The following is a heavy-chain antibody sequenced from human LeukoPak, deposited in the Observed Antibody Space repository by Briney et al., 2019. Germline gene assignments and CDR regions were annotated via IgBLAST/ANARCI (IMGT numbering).Heavy chain of an antibody. Sequence: ASVKVSCKTSGYTFTSYDINWVRQATGQGLEWMGWMNPNNGNTDYAQKFQGRVTITRNTSISTAYMELSSLRSEDTAVYYCARGRYSSGWYNYPVFDYWGQGTLVTVSS. D-gene: IGHD6-19*01. V-gene: IGHV1-8*01. CDR1: GYTFTSYD. CDR3: ARGRYSSGWYNYPVFDY. J-gene: IGHJ4*02. CDR2: MNPNNGNT.